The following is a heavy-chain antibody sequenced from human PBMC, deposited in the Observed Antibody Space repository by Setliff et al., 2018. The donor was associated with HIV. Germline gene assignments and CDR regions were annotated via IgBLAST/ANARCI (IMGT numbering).Heavy chain of an antibody. V-gene: IGHV4-61*08. CDR1: GGSISSGGFY. Sequence: SETLSLTCTVTGGSISSGGFYWTWIRQHPGKGLEWIGYIYNTGSTYHNPSLKSRVTISADTSKNQFSLKLSSVTAADTAVYYCARAGGGGRWLHLSYWYFDLWGRGTLVTVSS. D-gene: IGHD3-16*01. J-gene: IGHJ2*01. CDR3: ARAGGGGRWLHLSYWYFDL. CDR2: IYNTGST.